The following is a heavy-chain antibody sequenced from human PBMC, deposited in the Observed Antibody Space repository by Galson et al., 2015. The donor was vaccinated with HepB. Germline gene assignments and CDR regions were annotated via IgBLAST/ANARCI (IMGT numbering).Heavy chain of an antibody. V-gene: IGHV3-23*01. D-gene: IGHD2-2*01. CDR3: AKDVGGTAMFDY. Sequence: SLRLSCAASGFTFTTSAMAWVRQAPGKGLEWVSTVSDSGSATHYAGSLKGRFAISRDNSKSTVYLQMNNLRAEDTAIYYCAKDVGGTAMFDYWGQGALVTVSS. CDR1: GFTFTTSA. J-gene: IGHJ4*02. CDR2: VSDSGSAT.